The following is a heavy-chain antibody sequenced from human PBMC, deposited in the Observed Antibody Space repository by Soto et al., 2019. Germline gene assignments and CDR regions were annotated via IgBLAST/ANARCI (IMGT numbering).Heavy chain of an antibody. D-gene: IGHD6-13*01. V-gene: IGHV4-34*01. J-gene: IGHJ5*02. CDR1: GGSFSGYY. CDR2: INHSGST. Sequence: PSETLSLTCAVYGGSFSGYYWSWIRQPPGKGLEWIGEINHSGSTSYNPSLKSRVTISVDTSKNQFSLKLSSVTAADTAVYYCARGRRQQLIRRGVVNWFDPWGQGTLVTVSS. CDR3: ARGRRQQLIRRGVVNWFDP.